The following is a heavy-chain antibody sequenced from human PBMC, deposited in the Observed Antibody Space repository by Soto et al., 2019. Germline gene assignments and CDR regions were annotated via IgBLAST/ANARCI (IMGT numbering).Heavy chain of an antibody. J-gene: IGHJ3*02. Sequence: GESLKISCKGSGYSFTSYWIGWVRQMPGKGLEWMGIIYPGDPDTRYSPSFQGQVTISADKSISTAYLQWSSLKASDTAMYYCASHTTYCGGDCYREAFDIWGQGTMVT. CDR1: GYSFTSYW. CDR2: IYPGDPDT. V-gene: IGHV5-51*01. D-gene: IGHD2-21*02. CDR3: ASHTTYCGGDCYREAFDI.